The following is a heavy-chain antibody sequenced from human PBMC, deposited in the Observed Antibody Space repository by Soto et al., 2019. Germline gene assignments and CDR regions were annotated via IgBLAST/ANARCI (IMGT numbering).Heavy chain of an antibody. CDR2: TYYRFKWYN. V-gene: IGHV6-1*01. J-gene: IGHJ4*02. CDR3: VRERWLQSVPANFDY. D-gene: IGHD5-12*01. CDR1: GDTVSSNSAA. Sequence: SQTLSLTCAISGDTVSSNSAAWNWIRQSPSRGLEWLGRTYYRFKWYNDYAVSVKSRITINADTSKNQFSLQMNSVTPEDRAVYYCVRERWLQSVPANFDYWGQGIQVTVSS.